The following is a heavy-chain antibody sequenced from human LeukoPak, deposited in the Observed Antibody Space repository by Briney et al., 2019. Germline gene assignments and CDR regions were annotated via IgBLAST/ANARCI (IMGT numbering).Heavy chain of an antibody. J-gene: IGHJ3*02. Sequence: SETLSLTCTVSGGSISSYYWSWIRQPPGKGLEWIGYIYYSGSTNYNPSLKSRVTISVDTSKNQFSLKLSSVTAADTAVYYCAHAYDLTHAFDIWGQGTMGTVSS. CDR2: IYYSGST. D-gene: IGHD1-1*01. CDR3: AHAYDLTHAFDI. CDR1: GGSISSYY. V-gene: IGHV4-59*01.